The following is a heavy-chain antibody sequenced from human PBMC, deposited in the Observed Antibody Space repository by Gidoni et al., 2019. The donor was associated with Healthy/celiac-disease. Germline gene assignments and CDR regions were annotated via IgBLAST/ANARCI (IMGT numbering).Heavy chain of an antibody. D-gene: IGHD2-2*01. CDR2: INAENGTT. J-gene: IGHJ6*03. CDR1: GYTFTSSA. V-gene: IGHV1-3*01. CDR3: ARSDIVVVPAAHNYYYYMDV. Sequence: QFQLAQSGAEVKTPGHSVKVSCQSSGYTFTSSAMHWVRQAPGQRLELMGWINAENGTTKDSQKFQGRVTITRETSASTAYMELSSLRSEDTAVYYCARSDIVVVPAAHNYYYYMDVWGKGTTVTVSS.